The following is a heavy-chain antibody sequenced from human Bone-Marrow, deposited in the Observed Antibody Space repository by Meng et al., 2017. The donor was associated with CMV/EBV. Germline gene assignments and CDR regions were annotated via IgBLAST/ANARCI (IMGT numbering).Heavy chain of an antibody. CDR1: GFTFSSYD. D-gene: IGHD1-26*01. CDR2: ISSSSSYI. CDR3: ARDHTVGAIYFDP. Sequence: GESLKISCAASGFTFSSYDMHWVRQATGKGLEWVSSISSSSSYIYYADSVKGRFTISRDNAKNSLYLQMNSLRAEDTAVYYCARDHTVGAIYFDPWGEGTLVAFSS. V-gene: IGHV3-21*01. J-gene: IGHJ5*02.